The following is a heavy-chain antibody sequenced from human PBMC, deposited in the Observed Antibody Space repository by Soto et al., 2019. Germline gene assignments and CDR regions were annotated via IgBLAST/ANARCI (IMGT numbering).Heavy chain of an antibody. D-gene: IGHD2-8*01. CDR2: IIPIFGTA. Sequence: QVQLVQSGAEVKKPGSSVKVSCKASGGTFSSYAISWVRQAPGQGLEWMGGIIPIFGTANYAQKFQGRVTITADESTSTAYMELSSLRSEDTAVYYCARGLPEYCTNGVCYTQGGRSSYYYYGMDVWGQGTTVTVSS. J-gene: IGHJ6*02. V-gene: IGHV1-69*01. CDR1: GGTFSSYA. CDR3: ARGLPEYCTNGVCYTQGGRSSYYYYGMDV.